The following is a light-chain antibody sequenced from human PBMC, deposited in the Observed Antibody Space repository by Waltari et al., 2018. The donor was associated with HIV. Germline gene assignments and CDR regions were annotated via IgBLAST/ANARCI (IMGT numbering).Light chain of an antibody. V-gene: IGLV2-14*03. J-gene: IGLJ7*01. CDR3: VSYTSTIPLGAV. Sequence: QSALTQPASVSGSPGQSLTISCTGTRSDVGGYNYVSWYQHHPGKAPKLIIYDATDRPSGVSNRFSGSKSGNTASLTISGLQAEDEADYYCVSYTSTIPLGAVFGGGTQLTVL. CDR1: RSDVGGYNY. CDR2: DAT.